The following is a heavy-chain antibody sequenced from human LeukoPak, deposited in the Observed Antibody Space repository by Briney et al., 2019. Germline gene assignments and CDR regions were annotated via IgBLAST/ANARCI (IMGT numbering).Heavy chain of an antibody. CDR3: ARHFYDSSGYFGY. CDR1: GYSFTTYW. Sequence: GASVKVSCKASGYSFTTYWIAWVRQMPGKGLEWMGIIYPGDSDTGYSPSFQGQVTISADKSISTAYLQWSSLKASDTAMYYCARHFYDSSGYFGYWGQGTLVTVSS. CDR2: IYPGDSDT. D-gene: IGHD3-22*01. V-gene: IGHV5-51*01. J-gene: IGHJ4*02.